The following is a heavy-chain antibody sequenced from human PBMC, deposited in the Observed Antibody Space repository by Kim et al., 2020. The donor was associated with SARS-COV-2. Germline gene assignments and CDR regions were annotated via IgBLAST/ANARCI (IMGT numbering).Heavy chain of an antibody. V-gene: IGHV3-48*03. J-gene: IGHJ4*01. D-gene: IGHD3-16*01. CDR2: ISSRGRRI. CDR1: GFSFSTYE. Sequence: GGSLRLSCAASGFSFSTYEMIWVRQAPGKGLEWVSYISSRGRRIYYADSFKGRFTVSRDNAKTSLYLQMTNLRADDTAVYYCARLDYTWGYFFAYWG. CDR3: ARLDYTWGYFFAY.